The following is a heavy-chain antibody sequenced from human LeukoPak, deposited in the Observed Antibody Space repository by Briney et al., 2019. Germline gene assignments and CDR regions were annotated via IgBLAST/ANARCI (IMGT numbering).Heavy chain of an antibody. CDR1: GFTVSINY. CDR3: ARGLYGDQGYFYYGMDV. CDR2: IYSRGSI. D-gene: IGHD4-17*01. Sequence: PGGSLRLSCAASGFTVSINYMRWVRQAPGKGLEWVSVIYSRGSIYYADSVKGRFTMSRDNSKNTLSLQMNSLRVEDTAMYYCARGLYGDQGYFYYGMDVWGKGTTVTVSS. V-gene: IGHV3-53*01. J-gene: IGHJ6*04.